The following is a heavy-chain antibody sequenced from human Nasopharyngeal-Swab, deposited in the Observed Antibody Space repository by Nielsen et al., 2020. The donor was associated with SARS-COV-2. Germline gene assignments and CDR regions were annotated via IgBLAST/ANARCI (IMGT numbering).Heavy chain of an antibody. CDR3: ARHGSGWFDY. V-gene: IGHV5-51*01. CDR1: GYSFTSYW. D-gene: IGHD6-19*01. J-gene: IGHJ4*02. CDR2: IYLGDSDT. Sequence: GESLKISCEGSGYSFTSYWIAWVRQMPGKGLEWMGIIYLGDSDTRYNPSFQGQVTISADKSISTASLQWSSLKASDTAMYYCARHGSGWFDYWGQGTLVTVSS.